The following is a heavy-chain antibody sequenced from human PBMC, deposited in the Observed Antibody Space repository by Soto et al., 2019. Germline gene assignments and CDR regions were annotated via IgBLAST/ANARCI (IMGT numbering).Heavy chain of an antibody. CDR1: GYIFTDYY. Sequence: ASVKVSCKASGYIFTDYYMHWVRQAPGQELGWMGRINPNSGGTNYAQKFQGRVTMTRDTSISTAYTELSSLRSDDTAVYYCARVDSGSYTFDYWGQGTLVTVSS. CDR2: INPNSGGT. J-gene: IGHJ4*02. V-gene: IGHV1-2*06. CDR3: ARVDSGSYTFDY. D-gene: IGHD1-26*01.